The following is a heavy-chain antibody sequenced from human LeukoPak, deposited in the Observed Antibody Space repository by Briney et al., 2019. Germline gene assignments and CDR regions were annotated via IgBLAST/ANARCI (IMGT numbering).Heavy chain of an antibody. CDR2: INQDGSEK. Sequence: QSGGSLRLSCAASGFSFSIYWMSWVRQAPGKGLEWVANINQDGSEKYYVDSVKGRFTISRDNAKNSLYLQMNSLRAEDTAVYYCARGWLRRWLQQSDAFDIWGQGTMVTVSS. V-gene: IGHV3-7*04. CDR3: ARGWLRRWLQQSDAFDI. CDR1: GFSFSIYW. J-gene: IGHJ3*02. D-gene: IGHD5-24*01.